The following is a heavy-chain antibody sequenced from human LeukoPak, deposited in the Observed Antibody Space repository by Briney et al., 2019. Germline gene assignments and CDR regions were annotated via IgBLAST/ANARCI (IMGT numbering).Heavy chain of an antibody. Sequence: GGSLRLSCAASGFTFSSCAMSWVRQAPGKGLEWVSAISGSGGSTYYADSVKGRFTISRDNAKNSLYLQMNSLRAEDTAVYYCARVGGVITGTTIRWFDPWGQGTLVTVSS. V-gene: IGHV3-23*01. D-gene: IGHD1-7*01. CDR3: ARVGGVITGTTIRWFDP. CDR1: GFTFSSCA. J-gene: IGHJ5*02. CDR2: ISGSGGST.